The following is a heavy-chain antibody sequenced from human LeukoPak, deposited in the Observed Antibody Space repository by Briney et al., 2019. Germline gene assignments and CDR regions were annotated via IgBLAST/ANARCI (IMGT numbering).Heavy chain of an antibody. CDR1: GFTFSSYW. CDR3: ARVGPPYYYYYLDV. Sequence: GGSLTLTCAASGFTFSSYWMTWVRQAPGKGLEWVANIKQDGSEKYSVDSLKGRFTISRDNAKKLLYLQMNSLRAEDTAVYYCARVGPPYYYYYLDVWVRATTVTISS. CDR2: IKQDGSEK. V-gene: IGHV3-7*01. J-gene: IGHJ6*03.